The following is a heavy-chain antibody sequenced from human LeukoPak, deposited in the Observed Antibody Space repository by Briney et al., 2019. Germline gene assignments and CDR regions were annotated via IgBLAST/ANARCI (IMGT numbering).Heavy chain of an antibody. D-gene: IGHD6-13*01. Sequence: SGGSPRLSCAASGFIFNNYAMSWVRQAPGKGLEWVSAISGSGGSTYYADSVKGRFTISRDNPRNTLDLQMNSLRVEDTAVYYCARGSSSWYADWGQGTRVTVSS. CDR2: ISGSGGST. J-gene: IGHJ4*02. V-gene: IGHV3-23*01. CDR1: GFIFNNYA. CDR3: ARGSSSWYAD.